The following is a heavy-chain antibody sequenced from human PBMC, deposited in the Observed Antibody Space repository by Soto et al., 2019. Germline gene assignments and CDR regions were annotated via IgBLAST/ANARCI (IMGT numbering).Heavy chain of an antibody. CDR3: GSIVVVVAATSLPNKYFDY. Sequence: PSENLSLTCAVSGGSISSSNWWSWVRQPPGKGLEWIGEIYHSGSTNYNPSLKSRVTISVDKSKNQFSLKLSSVTAADTAVYYCGSIVVVVAATSLPNKYFDYWGQGTLVTVSS. V-gene: IGHV4-4*02. CDR2: IYHSGST. CDR1: GGSISSSNW. J-gene: IGHJ4*02. D-gene: IGHD2-15*01.